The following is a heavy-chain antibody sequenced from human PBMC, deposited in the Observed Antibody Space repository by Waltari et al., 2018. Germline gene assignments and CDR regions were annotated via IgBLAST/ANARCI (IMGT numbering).Heavy chain of an antibody. D-gene: IGHD6-13*01. CDR1: GGSISSYY. J-gene: IGHJ4*02. Sequence: QVQLQESGPGLVKPSETLSLTCTVSGGSISSYYCSWIRQPPGKGLEWIGYIYYSGTTNDTPSLKSRVTISVDTSKNQFSLKLSSVTAADTAVYYCARGSSPRTAAAGTVWFGYWGQGTLVTVSS. V-gene: IGHV4-59*01. CDR3: ARGSSPRTAAAGTVWFGY. CDR2: IYYSGTT.